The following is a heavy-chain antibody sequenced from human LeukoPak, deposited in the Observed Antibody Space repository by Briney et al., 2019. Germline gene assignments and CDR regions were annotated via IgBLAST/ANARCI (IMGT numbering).Heavy chain of an antibody. CDR2: INHSGST. V-gene: IGHV4-34*01. Sequence: SEALSLTCAVYGGSFSGYYWSWIRQPPGKGLEWIGEINHSGSTNYNPSLKSRVTISVDTSKNQFSLKLSSVTAADTAVYYCARARSARSYSSGWIVIGPWGQGTLVTVSS. D-gene: IGHD6-19*01. CDR1: GGSFSGYY. J-gene: IGHJ5*02. CDR3: ARARSARSYSSGWIVIGP.